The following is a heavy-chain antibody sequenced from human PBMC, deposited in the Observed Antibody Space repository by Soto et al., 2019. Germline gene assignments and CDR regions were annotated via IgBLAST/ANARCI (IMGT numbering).Heavy chain of an antibody. J-gene: IGHJ4*02. V-gene: IGHV1-46*01. D-gene: IGHD4-4*01. CDR3: ASDTGMATRQFDY. CDR2: INPSGGST. Sequence: GASVKVSGKASGYTFTSYYMHWVRQAPGQGLEWMGIINPSGGSTSYAQKFQGRVTMTRDASTSTVYMELSSLRSEDTAVYYCASDTGMATRQFDYWGQGTLVTVSS. CDR1: GYTFTSYY.